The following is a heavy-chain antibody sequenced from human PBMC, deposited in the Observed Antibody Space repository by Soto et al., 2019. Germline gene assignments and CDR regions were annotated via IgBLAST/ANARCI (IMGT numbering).Heavy chain of an antibody. J-gene: IGHJ5*02. CDR1: GYSFTSYW. CDR3: ARLYDILPGYHNWFDP. Sequence: PGESLKIFCKGSGYSFTSYWIGLVRQMPGKGLEWMGIIYPGDSDTRYSPSFQGQVTISADKAVSTAYLQWSSLKAADTAMHYSARLYDILPGYHNWFDPWGQGTLVTVSS. V-gene: IGHV5-51*01. D-gene: IGHD3-9*01. CDR2: IYPGDSDT.